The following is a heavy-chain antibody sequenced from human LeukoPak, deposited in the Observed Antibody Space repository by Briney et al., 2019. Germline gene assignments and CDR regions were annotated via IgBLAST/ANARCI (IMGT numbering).Heavy chain of an antibody. CDR1: GYSFTSYW. CDR2: IYSGDSDT. D-gene: IGHD5-18*01. CDR3: ARRYSYGSRDYTSFDY. Sequence: GESLKISCKGSGYSFTSYWIGWVRQMPGKGLEWMGIIYSGDSDTRYSPSFQGQVTISADKSISTAYLQWSSLKASDTAMYYCARRYSYGSRDYTSFDYWGQGTLVTVSS. J-gene: IGHJ4*02. V-gene: IGHV5-51*01.